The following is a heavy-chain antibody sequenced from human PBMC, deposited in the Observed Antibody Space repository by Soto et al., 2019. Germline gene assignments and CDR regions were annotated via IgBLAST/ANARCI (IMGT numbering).Heavy chain of an antibody. CDR1: GGSISTSNW. J-gene: IGHJ1*01. D-gene: IGHD2-8*02. V-gene: IGHV4-4*02. CDR2: VYHSGST. CDR3: ATSRSTGTLSYS. Sequence: SETLSLTCGVCGGSISTSNWWSWVRQPTGKGLEGIGEVYHSGSTNYNPSFKSRVAMSVDKSKNQFSLKLNSVTAEHPALYYCATSRSTGTLSYSWGQGTLLPVSS.